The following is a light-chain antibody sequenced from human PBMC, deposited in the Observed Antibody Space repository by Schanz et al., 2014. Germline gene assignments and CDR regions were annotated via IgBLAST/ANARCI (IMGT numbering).Light chain of an antibody. J-gene: IGKJ3*01. CDR2: GAS. CDR1: QSVTSN. V-gene: IGKV3-15*01. Sequence: EIVMTQSPATLSVSPGDRATLSCRASQSVTSNLAWYQQKPGQAPRLLISGASTRATGIPARFSGSGSGTDFTLTISRLEPEDFAVYYCQQYGSSPRFTFGPGTKVDIK. CDR3: QQYGSSPRFT.